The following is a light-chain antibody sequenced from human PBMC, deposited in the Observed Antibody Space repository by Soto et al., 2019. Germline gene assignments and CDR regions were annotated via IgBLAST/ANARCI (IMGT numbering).Light chain of an antibody. J-gene: IGLJ2*01. Sequence: QSALTQPASVSGSPGQSITISCTGTSSDVGGYNYVSWYQQHPGKAPKLMIYDVSNRPSGVSNCFSGAKSGNTASLTISGLQAEDEADYYGSSYTSSSTLVVFGGGTKVTVL. CDR3: SSYTSSSTLVV. CDR1: SSDVGGYNY. V-gene: IGLV2-14*01. CDR2: DVS.